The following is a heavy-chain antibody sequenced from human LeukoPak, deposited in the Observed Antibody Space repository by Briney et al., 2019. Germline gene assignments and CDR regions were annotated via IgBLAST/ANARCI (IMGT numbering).Heavy chain of an antibody. J-gene: IGHJ2*01. D-gene: IGHD3-10*01. Sequence: ASVKVSSKASGYTFTGYYMHWVRQAPGQGLECMGWINPNSGGTNYAQKFQGRVTMTRDTSISTAYMELSRLRADDTAVYYCARDPYGTWYFDLWGRGTLVTVSS. CDR3: ARDPYGTWYFDL. CDR2: INPNSGGT. V-gene: IGHV1-2*02. CDR1: GYTFTGYY.